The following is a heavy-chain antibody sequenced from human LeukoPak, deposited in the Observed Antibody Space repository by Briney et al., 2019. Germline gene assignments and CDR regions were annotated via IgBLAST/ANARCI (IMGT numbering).Heavy chain of an antibody. CDR1: GFTFSSYS. CDR3: ARQNGAGYYYYLDS. J-gene: IGHJ4*02. V-gene: IGHV3-48*01. D-gene: IGHD3-22*01. Sequence: GGSLRLSCAASGFTFSSYSMNWVRQAPGKGLEWVSYISTSSVHYADSVKGRFTISRDNAKNSLYLQMNSLRGEDTAVYYCARQNGAGYYYYLDSWGQGTLVSVSS. CDR2: ISTSSV.